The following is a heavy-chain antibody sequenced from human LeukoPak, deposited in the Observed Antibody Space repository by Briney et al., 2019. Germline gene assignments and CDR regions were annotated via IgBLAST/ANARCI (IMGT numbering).Heavy chain of an antibody. Sequence: GGSLRLSCAASGFTFSSYSMNWVRQAPGKWLEWVSSISSSSSYIYYADSVKGRFTISRDNAKNSLYLQMNSLRAEDTAVYYCASEDSLIDAFEIWGQGTMVTVSS. J-gene: IGHJ3*02. V-gene: IGHV3-21*01. CDR3: ASEDSLIDAFEI. CDR1: GFTFSSYS. CDR2: ISSSSSYI. D-gene: IGHD2-21*01.